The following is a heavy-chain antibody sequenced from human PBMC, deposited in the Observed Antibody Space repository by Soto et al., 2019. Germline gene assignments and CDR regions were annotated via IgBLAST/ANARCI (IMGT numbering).Heavy chain of an antibody. J-gene: IGHJ3*02. V-gene: IGHV5-51*01. CDR1: GYSFTSYW. CDR3: ARPTYYYDSSGFDNDAFDI. Sequence: GESLKISCKGSGYSFTSYWIGWVRQMPGKGLEWMGIIYPGDSDTRYSPSFQGQVTISADKSISTAYLQWSSLKASDTAMYYCARPTYYYDSSGFDNDAFDIWGQGTMVTVSS. D-gene: IGHD3-22*01. CDR2: IYPGDSDT.